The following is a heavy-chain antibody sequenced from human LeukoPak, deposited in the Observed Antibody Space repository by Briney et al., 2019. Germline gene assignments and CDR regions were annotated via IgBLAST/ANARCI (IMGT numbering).Heavy chain of an antibody. D-gene: IGHD5-24*01. CDR3: AREGRYRYGYNEYHSYMDI. CDR2: IYYSGST. J-gene: IGHJ6*03. V-gene: IGHV4-59*01. CDR1: GGSISSYY. Sequence: NSSETLSLTCTVPGGSISSYYWSWIRQPPGKGLEWIGYIYYSGSTNYNPSLKSRVTISVDTSKNQFSLKLSSVTAAETAVYYCAREGRYRYGYNEYHSYMDIWGKGTTVTVSS.